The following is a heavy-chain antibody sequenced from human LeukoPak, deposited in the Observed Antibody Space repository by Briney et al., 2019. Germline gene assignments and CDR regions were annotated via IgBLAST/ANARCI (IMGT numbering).Heavy chain of an antibody. CDR2: MYHSGST. Sequence: SETLSLTCTVSGYSISSGFYWGWIRQPPGKGLEWIGSMYHSGSTYYNPSLKSRVTISVDTSKNQLSLKLRSVTAADTAVYYCARALGIFSFDSWGQGTLVTVPS. J-gene: IGHJ4*02. D-gene: IGHD3-3*01. CDR1: GYSISSGFY. CDR3: ARALGIFSFDS. V-gene: IGHV4-38-2*02.